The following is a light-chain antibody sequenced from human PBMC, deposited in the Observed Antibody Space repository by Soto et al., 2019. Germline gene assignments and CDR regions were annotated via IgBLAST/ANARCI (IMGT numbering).Light chain of an antibody. J-gene: IGKJ4*01. Sequence: IQLTQSPSSLSASVGDRVTITCRASQGISSYLAWYQQKPGKAPKLLIYAASTLQSGVPSRFSGSGSGTDFTLTISSLQPEDSATYYCQQLNSYPALTFGGGTKVEIK. V-gene: IGKV1-9*01. CDR1: QGISSY. CDR2: AAS. CDR3: QQLNSYPALT.